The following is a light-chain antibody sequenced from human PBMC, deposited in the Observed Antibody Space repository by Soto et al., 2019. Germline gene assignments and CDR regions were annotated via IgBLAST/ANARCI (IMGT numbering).Light chain of an antibody. V-gene: IGLV2-23*01. CDR3: CSYAGSSTWV. Sequence: QSALTQPASVSGSPGQSITISCTGTNTDVGSSNLVSWYQQHPGKAPKLMIYERSKRPSGVSDRFSGSKTGNTASLTISGLQAEDEGDYYCCSYAGSSTWVFGGGTKLTVL. CDR2: ERS. CDR1: NTDVGSSNL. J-gene: IGLJ3*02.